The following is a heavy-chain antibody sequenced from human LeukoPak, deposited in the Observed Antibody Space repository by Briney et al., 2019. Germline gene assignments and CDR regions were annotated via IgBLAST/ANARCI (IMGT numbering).Heavy chain of an antibody. Sequence: GGSLRLSCAASGFTFSSYWMHWVRQAPGEGLVWVSLISSDGTSTRYADSVKGRFTFSRDNAKNTLYLQMDSLRADDTAVYYCARDSGTSEYYLDYWGQGTLVTVSS. CDR2: ISSDGTST. V-gene: IGHV3-74*01. J-gene: IGHJ4*02. D-gene: IGHD1-26*01. CDR3: ARDSGTSEYYLDY. CDR1: GFTFSSYW.